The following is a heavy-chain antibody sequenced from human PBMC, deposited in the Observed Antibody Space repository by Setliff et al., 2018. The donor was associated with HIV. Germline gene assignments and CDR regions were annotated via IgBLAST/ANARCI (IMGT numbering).Heavy chain of an antibody. Sequence: GGSLRLSCSASGFTFDDYGMSWVRQAPGKGLEWVSGINWNGGSTGYADSVKGRFTISRDNAKNSLYLQMNSLRAEDTALYYCARTREYYYGSGSPSSYYYMDVWGKGTTVTVSS. V-gene: IGHV3-20*04. CDR3: ARTREYYYGSGSPSSYYYMDV. CDR1: GFTFDDYG. D-gene: IGHD3-10*01. J-gene: IGHJ6*03. CDR2: INWNGGST.